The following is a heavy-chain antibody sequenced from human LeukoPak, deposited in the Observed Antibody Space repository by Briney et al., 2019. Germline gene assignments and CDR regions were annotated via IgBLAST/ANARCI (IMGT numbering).Heavy chain of an antibody. CDR3: ARAPVTSCRGAYCYPFDY. CDR2: ASSSDAGT. D-gene: IGHD2-21*01. CDR1: GFPLSSYA. J-gene: IGHJ4*02. Sequence: GGSLRLSCAASGFPLSSYAMSWVRQAPGKGLEWVSAASSSDAGTYYADSVRGRFTISRDNSKNTLYLQMNSLRLEDAAVYFCARAPVTSCRGAYCYPFDYWGQGTLVTVST. V-gene: IGHV3-23*01.